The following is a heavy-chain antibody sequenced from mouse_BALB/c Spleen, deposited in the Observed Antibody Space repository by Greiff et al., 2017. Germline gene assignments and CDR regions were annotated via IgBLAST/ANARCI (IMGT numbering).Heavy chain of an antibody. CDR3: ASHYRDWYFDV. Sequence: EVQLQESGPGLVKPSQSLSLTCSVTGYSITSGYYWNWIRQFPGNKLEWMGYISYDGSNNYNPSLKNRISITRDTSKNQFFLKLNSVTTEDTATYYCASHYRDWYFDVWGAGTTVTVSS. CDR1: GYSITSGYY. CDR2: ISYDGSN. V-gene: IGHV3-6*02. J-gene: IGHJ1*01. D-gene: IGHD2-14*01.